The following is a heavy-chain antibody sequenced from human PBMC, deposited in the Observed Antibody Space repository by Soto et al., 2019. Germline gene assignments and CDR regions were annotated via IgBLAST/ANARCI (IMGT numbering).Heavy chain of an antibody. CDR2: INAGNGNT. CDR1: GYTFTSYA. D-gene: IGHD2-15*01. CDR3: AREAASVVSPFDY. V-gene: IGHV1-3*01. J-gene: IGHJ4*02. Sequence: GASVKVSCKASGYTFTSYAMHWLRQAPGQRLEWMGWINAGNGNTKYSQKFQGRVTITRDTSASTAYMELSSLRSEDTAVYYCAREAASVVSPFDYWGQGTLVTVSS.